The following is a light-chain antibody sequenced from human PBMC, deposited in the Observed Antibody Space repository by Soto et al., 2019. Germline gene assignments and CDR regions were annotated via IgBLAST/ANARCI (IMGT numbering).Light chain of an antibody. CDR2: EVT. J-gene: IGLJ3*02. Sequence: QSALTQPASVSGSPGKSITISCTGTSSDVGSHNFVSWYQQRPGKAPKLMIFEVTKRPSGVSSRFSASKSGNTASLTISGVRAEDEADYYCCSYAGTATWVFGGGTKLTVL. CDR3: CSYAGTATWV. V-gene: IGLV2-23*02. CDR1: SSDVGSHNF.